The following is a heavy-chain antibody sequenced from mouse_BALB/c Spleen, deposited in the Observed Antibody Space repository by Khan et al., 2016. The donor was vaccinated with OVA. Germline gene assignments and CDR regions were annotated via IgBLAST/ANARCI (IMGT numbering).Heavy chain of an antibody. D-gene: IGHD1-1*01. CDR1: GYSFTGYF. V-gene: IGHV1-20*02. CDR3: ERIYGSDFDY. J-gene: IGHJ2*01. CDR2: INPHIGET. Sequence: EVQLQQSGPELVKPGASVKISCKASGYSFTGYFMNWVMQSHGKSLEWIGRINPHIGETFYNQKFKGKATLTVDESSSTAHMELRSLASDDSAVYYCERIYGSDFDYWGQGTTLTVSS.